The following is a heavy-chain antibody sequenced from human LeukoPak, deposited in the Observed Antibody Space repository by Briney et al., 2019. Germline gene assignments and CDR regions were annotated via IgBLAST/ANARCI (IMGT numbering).Heavy chain of an antibody. CDR1: GFTFSSYS. J-gene: IGHJ4*02. Sequence: GGSLRLSCAASGFTFSSYSMNWVRQAPGKGLEWVSYISSSSSTIYYADSVKGRFTISRDNAKNSLYLQMNSLRAEDTAVYYCARNSGSYYHYWAQGTLVSVAS. CDR2: ISSSSSTI. CDR3: ARNSGSYYHY. D-gene: IGHD1-26*01. V-gene: IGHV3-48*04.